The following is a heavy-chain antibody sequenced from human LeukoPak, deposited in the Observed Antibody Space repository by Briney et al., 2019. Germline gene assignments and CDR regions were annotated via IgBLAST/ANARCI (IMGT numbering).Heavy chain of an antibody. CDR2: IYSGGST. V-gene: IGHV3-66*02. CDR3: ARGKGYPQVNYDY. Sequence: GWALTLSRAASGFALSNNYMSGVRQAPGKKLEGLSVIYSGGSTDYADSVNGRFTISRDNSKNTLYLQMKSLRGEDTGVYYCARGKGYPQVNYDYWGPGTLVTVSS. J-gene: IGHJ4*02. D-gene: IGHD5-12*01. CDR1: GFALSNNY.